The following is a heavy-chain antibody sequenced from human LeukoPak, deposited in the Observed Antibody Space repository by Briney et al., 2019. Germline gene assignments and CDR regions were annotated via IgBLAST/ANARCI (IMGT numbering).Heavy chain of an antibody. D-gene: IGHD3-3*01. CDR3: AREPENYYDFWSGYQD. J-gene: IGHJ4*02. V-gene: IGHV4-61*01. CDR2: IYYSGST. Sequence: SETLSLTCTVSGGSVSSGSYYWSWIRQPPGKGLEWIGYIYYSGSTNYNPSLKSRVTISVDTSKNQSSLKLSSVTAADTAVYYCAREPENYYDFWSGYQDWGQGTLVTVSS. CDR1: GGSVSSGSYY.